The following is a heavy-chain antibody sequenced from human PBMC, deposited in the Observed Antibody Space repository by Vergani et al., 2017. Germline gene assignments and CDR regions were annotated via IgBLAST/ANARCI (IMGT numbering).Heavy chain of an antibody. D-gene: IGHD1-1*01. CDR3: ARWGNEKRLDS. Sequence: QVQLVESEGGVVQPGRSLTLSCVASGYTLSSHGMHWVRQAPGKGLEWVAVIWYDGSNKYYGDSVKGRFTISRDNSKNTLYLQMNSLRVEDTAVCYCARWGNEKRLDSWGQGTLVTVSS. CDR2: IWYDGSNK. J-gene: IGHJ5*01. CDR1: GYTLSSHG. V-gene: IGHV3-33*01.